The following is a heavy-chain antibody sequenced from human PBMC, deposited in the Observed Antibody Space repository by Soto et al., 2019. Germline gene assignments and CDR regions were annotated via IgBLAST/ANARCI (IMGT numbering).Heavy chain of an antibody. CDR1: GGTFGSDA. V-gene: IGHV1-69*06. J-gene: IGHJ5*02. Sequence: QVHLMQSGAEVKKPGSSVKVSCKASGGTFGSDAITWVRQAPGQGLEWVGRIIPIFGTTNYAQNLQGRVTISADKSTLTSYMELHSLTSDDTALYYCARDRTDSGYYTNWLDPWAREPRSPSTQ. D-gene: IGHD3-22*01. CDR3: ARDRTDSGYYTNWLDP. CDR2: IIPIFGTT.